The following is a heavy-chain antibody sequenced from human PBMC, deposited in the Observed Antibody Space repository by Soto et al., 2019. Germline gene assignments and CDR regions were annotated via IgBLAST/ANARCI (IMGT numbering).Heavy chain of an antibody. V-gene: IGHV4-34*01. CDR2: INHSGST. Sequence: QVQLQQWGAGLLKPSETLSLTCAVYGGSFSGYYWSWIRQPPGKGLEWFGEINHSGSTNYNPSLKSRVTISVDTSKNQFSLKLSSVTAADTAVYYCARGGYGTIFGVAKGGYYYYYGMDVWGQGTTVTVSS. CDR3: ARGGYGTIFGVAKGGYYYYYGMDV. J-gene: IGHJ6*02. CDR1: GGSFSGYY. D-gene: IGHD3-3*01.